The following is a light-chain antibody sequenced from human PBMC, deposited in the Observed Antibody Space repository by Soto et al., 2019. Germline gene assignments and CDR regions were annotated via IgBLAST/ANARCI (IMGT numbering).Light chain of an antibody. CDR1: QSVTHY. J-gene: IGKJ1*01. V-gene: IGKV1-39*01. CDR3: QQAYNTPRT. Sequence: DIQMTQSPSSLSASVGDRVTISCRASQSVTHYLKWYQQRPGTAPKLLIYSVSRLQSGVPTRFSGHGSGTNFTLTIGSLQPEDFATYYCQQAYNTPRTFGQGTKVEI. CDR2: SVS.